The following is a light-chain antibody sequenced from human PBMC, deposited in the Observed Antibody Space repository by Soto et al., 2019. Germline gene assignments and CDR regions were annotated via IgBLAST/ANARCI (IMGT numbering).Light chain of an antibody. V-gene: IGKV3-20*01. J-gene: IGKJ2*01. CDR2: AAS. CDR3: HHYDSSPPYT. CDR1: RSFASSY. Sequence: EIVLTQSPVTLSLSPGERATLSCRPSRSFASSYLGWYQQKPGQAPRLLIYAASTRATGIPDRFSGSGSATDVTLTISRLEPEDYAVYYCHHYDSSPPYTFGQGTKLEIK.